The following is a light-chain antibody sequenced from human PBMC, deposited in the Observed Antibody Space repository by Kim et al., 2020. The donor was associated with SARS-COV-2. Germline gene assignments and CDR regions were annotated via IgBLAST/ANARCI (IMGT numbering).Light chain of an antibody. CDR2: DAS. V-gene: IGKV3D-20*01. Sequence: LSAGQSATPCCGARQTVSSSYLAWYQQKPGLAPRLLIYDASSRAAGIPDRFSGSGSGTDLNLTISRLEPEDLAVYYCQQYGSSPRTFGQGTKLE. CDR3: QQYGSSPRT. J-gene: IGKJ2*02. CDR1: QTVSSSY.